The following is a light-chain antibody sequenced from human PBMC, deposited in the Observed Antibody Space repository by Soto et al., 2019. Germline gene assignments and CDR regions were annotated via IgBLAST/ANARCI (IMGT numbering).Light chain of an antibody. V-gene: IGLV1-47*01. CDR3: AAWDDSLSVYV. Sequence: QSALTQAPSTSGTPGQRVTISCSGSSSTIGSNHVYWYQQVPGTAPKLLIYRNNQRPSGVPDRFSGSKSGTSASLAISGLRSEDEAEYYCAAWDDSLSVYVFGTGTKLTVL. CDR1: SSTIGSNH. J-gene: IGLJ1*01. CDR2: RNN.